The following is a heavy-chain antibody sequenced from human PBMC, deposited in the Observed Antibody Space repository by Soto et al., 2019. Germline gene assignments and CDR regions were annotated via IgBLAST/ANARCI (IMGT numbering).Heavy chain of an antibody. V-gene: IGHV3-53*01. J-gene: IGHJ3*01. D-gene: IGHD1-1*01. CDR1: GLTVSGKKY. CDR2: LYDVDGS. CDR3: ASWHEREHAYDV. Sequence: DVQLVESGGGLIQPGESLRRSCAAFGLTVSGKKYVAWVRQAPGKGLEWVSALYDVDGSFYADSVVCRFTTSSDSSKTSVYLQMNGLRPDDTAVYYCASWHEREHAYDVWGQGTTVTVSS.